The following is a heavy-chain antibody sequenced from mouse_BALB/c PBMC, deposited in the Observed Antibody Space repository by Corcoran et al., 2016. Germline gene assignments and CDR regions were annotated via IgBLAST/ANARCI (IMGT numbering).Heavy chain of an antibody. J-gene: IGHJ1*01. CDR1: GYSITSGYY. CDR2: ISYDGSN. D-gene: IGHD2-3*01. Sequence: DVQLQESGPGLVKPSQSLSLTYSVTGYSITSGYYWNWIRQFPGNKLEWMGYISYDGSNNYNPSLKNRISITRDTSKNQFFLKLNSVTTEDTATYYCARWGLLRGWYFDVWGAGTTVTVSS. CDR3: ARWGLLRGWYFDV. V-gene: IGHV3-6*02.